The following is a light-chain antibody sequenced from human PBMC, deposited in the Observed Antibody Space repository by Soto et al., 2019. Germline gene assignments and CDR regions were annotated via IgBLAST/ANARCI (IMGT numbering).Light chain of an antibody. V-gene: IGKV3-15*01. Sequence: EIVMTQSPATLSVFPGERATLSCRARQRVRSNFAWYKQKPGQAPRLLIYGSFTRPTGIPARFSGSGSGTEFTLIISSLQSEEFAVYYCQQYNNWPSRTFGHGTKREIK. CDR2: GSF. CDR1: QRVRSN. J-gene: IGKJ2*01. CDR3: QQYNNWPSRT.